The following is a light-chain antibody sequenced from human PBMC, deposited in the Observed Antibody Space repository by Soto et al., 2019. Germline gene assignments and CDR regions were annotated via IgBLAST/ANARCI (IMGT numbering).Light chain of an antibody. V-gene: IGLV2-14*03. CDR2: DVS. CDR3: NSYTSSSTYV. J-gene: IGLJ1*01. CDR1: SSDVGGYNY. Sequence: QSALTQPASVSGSPGQSITTSCTGTSSDVGGYNYVSWYQHHPGKAPKLLIYDVSSRPSGVSSRFSASKSANTASLTISGLQAEDEADYYCNSYTSSSTYVFGTGTKLTVL.